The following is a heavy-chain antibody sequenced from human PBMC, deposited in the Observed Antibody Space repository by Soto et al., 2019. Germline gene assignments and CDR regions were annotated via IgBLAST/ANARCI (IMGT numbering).Heavy chain of an antibody. J-gene: IGHJ4*02. CDR1: GYTFTSYG. CDR3: ARNSLSYYYGSGSYYFDY. Sequence: ASVKVSCKASGYTFTSYGISWVRQAPGQGLEWMGWISAYNGNTNYAQKLQGRVTMTTDTSTSTAYMELRSLRSDDTAVYYCARNSLSYYYGSGSYYFDYWGQGTLVTVSS. CDR2: ISAYNGNT. D-gene: IGHD3-10*01. V-gene: IGHV1-18*01.